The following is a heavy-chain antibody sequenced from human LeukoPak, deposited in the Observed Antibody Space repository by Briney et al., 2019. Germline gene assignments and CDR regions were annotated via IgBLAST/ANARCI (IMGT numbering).Heavy chain of an antibody. D-gene: IGHD1-26*01. CDR2: IYYSGST. J-gene: IGHJ4*02. CDR1: GGSISSSTYY. V-gene: IGHV4-39*01. CDR3: ARTGYLGIDY. Sequence: SETLSLTCTVSGGSISSSTYYWAWIREPPGKRLEWIGSIYYSGSTYYNPSLKSRVTISVDTSKNQFSLKLSSVTAADTAVYYCARTGYLGIDYWGQGTLVTVSS.